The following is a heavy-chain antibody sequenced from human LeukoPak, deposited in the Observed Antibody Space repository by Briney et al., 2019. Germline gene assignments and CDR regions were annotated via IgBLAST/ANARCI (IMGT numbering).Heavy chain of an antibody. J-gene: IGHJ4*02. V-gene: IGHV1-2*02. CDR2: INPNSGGT. CDR3: GRRRIDCSDTGCYVDY. Sequence: GASVKVSCKASGYTFTDSYMYWVRLAPGQGLEWLGWINPNSGGTKYAQKFQGRVTMTRDTPINTAYMELSGLTSDDTAVYYCGRRRIDCSDTGCYVDYWGQGTLVTVSS. D-gene: IGHD2-15*01. CDR1: GYTFTDSY.